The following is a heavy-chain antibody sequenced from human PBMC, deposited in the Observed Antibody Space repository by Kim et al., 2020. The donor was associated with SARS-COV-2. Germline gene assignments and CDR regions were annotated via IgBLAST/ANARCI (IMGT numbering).Heavy chain of an antibody. Sequence: GGSLRLSCAASGFTFSSYAMSWVRQAPGKGLEWVSAISGSGGSTYYADSVKGWFTISRDNSKNTLYLQMNSLRAEDTAVYYCASSVYGDPYFQHWGQGTLVTVSS. D-gene: IGHD4-17*01. V-gene: IGHV3-23*01. CDR2: ISGSGGST. CDR3: ASSVYGDPYFQH. J-gene: IGHJ1*01. CDR1: GFTFSSYA.